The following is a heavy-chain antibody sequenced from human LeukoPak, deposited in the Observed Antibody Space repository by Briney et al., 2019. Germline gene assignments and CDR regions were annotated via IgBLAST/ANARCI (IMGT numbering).Heavy chain of an antibody. Sequence: GGSLRLSCAASGFTFSSYWMNWARQAPWKGLEWVASINHNGNVNYYVDSVKGRFTISRDNAKNSLYLQMSNLRAEDTAVYFCARGGGLDVWGQGATVTVSS. D-gene: IGHD3-16*01. CDR1: GFTFSSYW. V-gene: IGHV3-7*03. J-gene: IGHJ6*02. CDR2: INHNGNVN. CDR3: ARGGGLDV.